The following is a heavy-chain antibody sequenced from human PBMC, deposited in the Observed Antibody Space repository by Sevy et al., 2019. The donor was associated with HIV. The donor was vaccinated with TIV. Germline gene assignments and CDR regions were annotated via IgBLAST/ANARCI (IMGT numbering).Heavy chain of an antibody. Sequence: GGSLRLSCTASGFTLSDYYMSWIRQAPGKGLQWISYISGSDDSGGDDTIYYADSVKGRFTISRDNAKNSLYLQMSSLRADDTAVYYWAGYHVKDGKGGDYYYHAMDVWGRGTTVTVSS. J-gene: IGHJ6*02. V-gene: IGHV3-11*01. CDR1: GFTLSDYY. CDR2: ISGSDDSGGDDTI. D-gene: IGHD3-16*01. CDR3: AGYHVKDGKGGDYYYHAMDV.